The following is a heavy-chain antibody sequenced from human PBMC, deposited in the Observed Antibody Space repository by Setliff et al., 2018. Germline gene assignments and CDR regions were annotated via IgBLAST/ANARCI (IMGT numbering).Heavy chain of an antibody. CDR2: IYYSGST. J-gene: IGHJ4*02. V-gene: IGHV4-39*01. D-gene: IGHD3-22*01. Sequence: SETLSLTCAVSGAAISTYHWSWLRQPPGKGLEWIGSIYYSGSTYYNPSLKSRVTISVDTSRNQFSLKLSSVTAADTAVYYCASLPYYDSSGYSLSYYWGQGTLVTVSS. CDR1: GAAISTYH. CDR3: ASLPYYDSSGYSLSYY.